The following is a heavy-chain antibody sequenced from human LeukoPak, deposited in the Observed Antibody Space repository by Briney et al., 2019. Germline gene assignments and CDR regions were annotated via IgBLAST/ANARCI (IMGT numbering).Heavy chain of an antibody. D-gene: IGHD3-3*01. V-gene: IGHV3-48*02. CDR2: ISSSSSTI. J-gene: IGHJ6*03. CDR3: ARSYDFWDYYYMDV. Sequence: AGGSLRLSCAASGFTFSSYSMNWVRQALGKGLEWVSYISSSSSTIYYADSVKGRFTISRDNAKNSLYLQMNSLRDEDTAVYYCARSYDFWDYYYMDVWGKGTTVTVSS. CDR1: GFTFSSYS.